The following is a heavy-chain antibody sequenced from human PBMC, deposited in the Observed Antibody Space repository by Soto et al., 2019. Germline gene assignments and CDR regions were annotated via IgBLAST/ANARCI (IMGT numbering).Heavy chain of an antibody. Sequence: GASVKVSCKASGYTFTSYDINWVRQATGQGLEWMGWMNPNSGNTGYAQKFQGRVTMTRDTSTSTAYMELRSLRSDDTAVYYCARDRFTIFGVVITTANYYMDVWGKGTTVTVSS. J-gene: IGHJ6*03. CDR2: MNPNSGNT. V-gene: IGHV1-8*01. CDR1: GYTFTSYD. CDR3: ARDRFTIFGVVITTANYYMDV. D-gene: IGHD3-3*01.